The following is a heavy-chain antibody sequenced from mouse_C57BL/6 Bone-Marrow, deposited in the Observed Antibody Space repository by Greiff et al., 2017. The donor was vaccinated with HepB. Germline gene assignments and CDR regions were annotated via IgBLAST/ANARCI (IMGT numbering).Heavy chain of an antibody. CDR2: ISYSGST. V-gene: IGHV3-8*01. Sequence: EVKLQESGPGLAKPSQTLSLSCSVTGYSITSDYWNWIRQFPGNKLEYMGYISYSGSTYYNPSLKSRISITRDTSKNQYYLQLNAVTTEDTATYYCARGRGPVDYWGQGTTLTVSS. CDR3: ARGRGPVDY. J-gene: IGHJ2*01. CDR1: GYSITSDY.